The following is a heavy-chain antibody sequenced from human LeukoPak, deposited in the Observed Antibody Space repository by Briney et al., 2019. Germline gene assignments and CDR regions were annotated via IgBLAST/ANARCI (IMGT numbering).Heavy chain of an antibody. CDR3: ARVGGYYYDSSGYYDGASAFDI. V-gene: IGHV1-2*06. D-gene: IGHD3-22*01. Sequence: ASVKVSCKASGYTFTSYYMHWVRQAPGQGLEWMGRINPNSGGTNYAQKFQGRATMTRDTSISTAYMELSRLRSDDTAVYYCARVGGYYYDSSGYYDGASAFDIWGQGTMVTVSS. CDR2: INPNSGGT. J-gene: IGHJ3*02. CDR1: GYTFTSYY.